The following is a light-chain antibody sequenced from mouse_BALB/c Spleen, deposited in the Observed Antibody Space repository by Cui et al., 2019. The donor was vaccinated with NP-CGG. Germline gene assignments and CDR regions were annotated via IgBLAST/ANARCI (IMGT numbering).Light chain of an antibody. CDR1: TGTITTSNY. J-gene: IGLJ1*01. CDR2: GTN. CDR3: ALWYSNHWV. V-gene: IGLV1*01. Sequence: QAVVTQESALTTSPGETVTLTCRSSTGTITTSNYANWVQEKPDHLFTGLIGGTNNRVPGVPARFSGSLIGDKAARTITWAQTEDEAIYFCALWYSNHWVFGGGTKLTVL.